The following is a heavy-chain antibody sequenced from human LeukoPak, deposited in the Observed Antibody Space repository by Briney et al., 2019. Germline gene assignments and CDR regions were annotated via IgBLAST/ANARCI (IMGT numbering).Heavy chain of an antibody. CDR3: AKHVPNRECSSTSCPFDL. CDR1: RGSLTRYN. J-gene: IGHJ2*01. Sequence: PPETLSLTPTLSRGSLTRYNWSSIPHPPQKRLEWIGYIYYSGSTNYNPPPKSRVTTSVETSTNKISPKLSSVTAADTAVDYCAKHVPNRECSSTSCPFDLWGRGTLVTVSS. CDR2: IYYSGST. D-gene: IGHD2-2*01. V-gene: IGHV4-59*08.